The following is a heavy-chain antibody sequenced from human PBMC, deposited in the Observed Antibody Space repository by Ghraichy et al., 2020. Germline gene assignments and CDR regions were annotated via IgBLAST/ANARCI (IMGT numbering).Heavy chain of an antibody. Sequence: GGSRRLSCLASGFTFSSYGMQWVRQAPGKGLTYVSGISDNGGSTYYPDSMKGRFTVSRDNSKSTLYLQMSSLRAEDTALYYCVKGDDSGTGWFFDLWGRGTLVTVSS. CDR3: VKGDDSGTGWFFDL. J-gene: IGHJ2*01. V-gene: IGHV3-64D*06. CDR1: GFTFSSYG. CDR2: ISDNGGST. D-gene: IGHD6-25*01.